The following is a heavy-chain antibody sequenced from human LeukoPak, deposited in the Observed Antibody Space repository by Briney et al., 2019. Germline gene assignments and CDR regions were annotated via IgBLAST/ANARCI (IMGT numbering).Heavy chain of an antibody. Sequence: SETLSLTCTVSGVSINSHYWSWIRQPPGKGLEWIGFIYDSGSANYKSSLKSRVAMTVDTSKNQFSLKLNSVTAADTAVYYCARVLQNYYHMDVWGKGTTVTVSS. J-gene: IGHJ6*03. CDR2: IYDSGSA. D-gene: IGHD3-3*01. V-gene: IGHV4-59*11. CDR1: GVSINSHY. CDR3: ARVLQNYYHMDV.